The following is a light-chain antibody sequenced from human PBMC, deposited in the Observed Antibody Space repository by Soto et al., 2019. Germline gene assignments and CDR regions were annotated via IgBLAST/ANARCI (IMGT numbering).Light chain of an antibody. J-gene: IGLJ1*01. CDR2: DVT. Sequence: QSALTQPASVSGSPGQSLTISCTGTSSDVGGFNYVSWYQQHPGKAPKLMIYDVTNRPSGVSYRFSGSKSVNTASLTISGLQAEDEADYYCNSYTSSSTYVFGTGTKLTVL. CDR1: SSDVGGFNY. CDR3: NSYTSSSTYV. V-gene: IGLV2-14*03.